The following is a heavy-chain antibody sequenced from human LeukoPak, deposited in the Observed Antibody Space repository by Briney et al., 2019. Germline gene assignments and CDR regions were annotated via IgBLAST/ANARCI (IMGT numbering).Heavy chain of an antibody. V-gene: IGHV3-74*03. J-gene: IGHJ4*02. D-gene: IGHD2-2*03. Sequence: PWGSLRLSCAAAGFTFSTYWMHWVRQAPGKGLVWVARIRPEGTTTAYADSVKGRFTISRDNAKNTLFLQMNSLSAEDTAVYYCARDLAWILFDYWGQGTLVTVSS. CDR1: GFTFSTYW. CDR3: ARDLAWILFDY. CDR2: IRPEGTTT.